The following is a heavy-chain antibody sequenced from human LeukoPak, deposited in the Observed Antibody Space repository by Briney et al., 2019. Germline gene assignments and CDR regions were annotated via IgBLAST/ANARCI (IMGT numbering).Heavy chain of an antibody. V-gene: IGHV4-39*07. Sequence: SETLSLTCTVSGGSISSSSYYWGWIRQPPGKGLEWIGSIYYSGSTYYNPSLKSRVTISVDTSKNQFSLKLTSVTAADTAVYYCAGSYYYDSRGYTMFDYWGRGTLVTVSS. CDR3: AGSYYYDSRGYTMFDY. CDR2: IYYSGST. J-gene: IGHJ4*02. CDR1: GGSISSSSYY. D-gene: IGHD3-22*01.